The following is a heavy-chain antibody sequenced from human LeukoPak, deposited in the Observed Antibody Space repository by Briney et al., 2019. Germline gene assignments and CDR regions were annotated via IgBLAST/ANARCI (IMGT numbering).Heavy chain of an antibody. CDR1: GFTFSDYY. Sequence: GGSLRLSCAASGFTFSDYYMSWIRQAPGKGLEWVSFISSTASTIYYADSMKGRFTISRDNAKNSVYLQMNSLTAEDTAVYFCARGLGYCSGGSCPRRAFDIWGQGTVVTVSS. V-gene: IGHV3-11*01. CDR2: ISSTASTI. CDR3: ARGLGYCSGGSCPRRAFDI. D-gene: IGHD2-15*01. J-gene: IGHJ3*02.